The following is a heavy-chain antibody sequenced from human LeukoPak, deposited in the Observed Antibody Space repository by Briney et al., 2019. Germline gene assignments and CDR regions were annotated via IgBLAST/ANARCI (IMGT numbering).Heavy chain of an antibody. J-gene: IGHJ5*02. CDR3: ASQRYARFDP. CDR1: GFTFSSNW. Sequence: PGGSLRLSCAASGFTFSSNWMSWVRQAPGKGLEWVGNIQPDGSEQYPVDSVKGRFTISRDNARNSLFLQMNSLRVEDTAVYYCASQRYARFDPWGQGTLVTVSS. CDR2: IQPDGSEQ. D-gene: IGHD3-16*01. V-gene: IGHV3-7*01.